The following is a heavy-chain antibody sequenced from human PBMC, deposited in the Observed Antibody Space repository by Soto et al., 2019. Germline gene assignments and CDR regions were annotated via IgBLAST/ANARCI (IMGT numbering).Heavy chain of an antibody. CDR2: INPSGGSS. V-gene: IGHV1-46*01. CDR1: GYAFTSRY. Sequence: ASVKVSCKASGYAFTSRYMHWARQAPGQGLEWMGIINPSGGSSTYAQKFQGRVTMTRDTSTSTVYMELSSLRSEDTAVYYCARNYDRSGFGYYGMDVWGQGTTVTVSS. CDR3: ARNYDRSGFGYYGMDV. J-gene: IGHJ6*02. D-gene: IGHD3-22*01.